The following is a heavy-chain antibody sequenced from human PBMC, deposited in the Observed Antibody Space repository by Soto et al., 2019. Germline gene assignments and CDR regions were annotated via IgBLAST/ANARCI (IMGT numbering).Heavy chain of an antibody. CDR3: ARVQYDFWSGYYYPYYYYMDV. J-gene: IGHJ6*03. V-gene: IGHV1-18*01. CDR1: GYTLTSYG. Sequence: GTSVKVSCKASGYTLTSYGISWVRQAPGQGLEWMGWISAYNGNTNFAQKLQGRVTMTTDTSTSTAYMELRSLRSDDTAVYYCARVQYDFWSGYYYPYYYYMDVWGKGTTVTVSS. CDR2: ISAYNGNT. D-gene: IGHD3-3*01.